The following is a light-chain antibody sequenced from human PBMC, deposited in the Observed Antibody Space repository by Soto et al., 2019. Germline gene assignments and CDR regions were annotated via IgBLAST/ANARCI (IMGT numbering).Light chain of an antibody. CDR1: QSVSIW. CDR2: KAS. J-gene: IGKJ1*01. V-gene: IGKV1-5*03. Sequence: DIQMTQSPSTLSASVGDRVTITCRASQSVSIWLAWYQQKPGKAPKLLIYKASSLESGVPSRFRGSGSGTEFTLTISSLQPADFATYYCQQYNSYTWTFGQGTQVEIK. CDR3: QQYNSYTWT.